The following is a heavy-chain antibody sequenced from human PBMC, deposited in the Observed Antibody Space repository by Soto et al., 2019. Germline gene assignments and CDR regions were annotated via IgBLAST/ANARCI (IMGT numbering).Heavy chain of an antibody. CDR3: AFPSTNDFDY. J-gene: IGHJ4*02. CDR2: IYHSGST. CDR1: GDSIPSTNW. Sequence: QVQLQESGPGLVKPSGTLSLTCAVSGDSIPSTNWWSWVRQPPGKGLEWIGEIYHSGSTNYNPSLKSRVTMSRDNSRNQFSLILSSVTAADTAVYYCAFPSTNDFDYWGQGTLVTVSS. V-gene: IGHV4-4*02. D-gene: IGHD2-8*01.